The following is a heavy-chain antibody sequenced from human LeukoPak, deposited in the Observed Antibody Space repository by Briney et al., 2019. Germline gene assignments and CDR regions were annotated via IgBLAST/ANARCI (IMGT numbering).Heavy chain of an antibody. Sequence: PSETLSLTCTVSGGSISSYYWSWIRQPAGKGLEWIGRIYTSGSTNYNPSLKSRVTMSVDTSKNQFSLKLSSVTAADTAVYYCARVHVLLWSEGAFDIWGQGTMVTVSS. D-gene: IGHD3-10*01. CDR1: GGSISSYY. CDR3: ARVHVLLWSEGAFDI. CDR2: IYTSGST. J-gene: IGHJ3*02. V-gene: IGHV4-4*07.